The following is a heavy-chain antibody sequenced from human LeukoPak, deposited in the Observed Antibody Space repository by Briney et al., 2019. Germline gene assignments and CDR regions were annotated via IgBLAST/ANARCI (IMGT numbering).Heavy chain of an antibody. CDR2: ISYDGSNK. Sequence: GRSLRLSCAASGFTFSSYAMHWVRQAPGKGLEWVAVISYDGSNKYYADSVKGRFTISRDNSKNTLYLQMNSLRAEDTAVYYCARDGLQQGIDYWGQGTLVTVSS. CDR1: GFTFSSYA. D-gene: IGHD1-1*01. CDR3: ARDGLQQGIDY. J-gene: IGHJ4*02. V-gene: IGHV3-30*04.